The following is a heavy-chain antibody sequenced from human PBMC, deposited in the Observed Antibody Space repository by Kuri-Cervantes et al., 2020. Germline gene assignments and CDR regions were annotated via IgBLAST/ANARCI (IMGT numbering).Heavy chain of an antibody. CDR1: GGTFSSYA. D-gene: IGHD3-22*01. J-gene: IGHJ4*02. Sequence: SVKVSCKASGGTFSSYAISWVRQAPGQGLEWMGGIIPIFGTANYAQKFQGRVTITTDESTSTAYMELSSLRSEDTAVYYCARSGDSSGYCPEDWGQGTLVTVSS. CDR3: ARSGDSSGYCPED. CDR2: IIPIFGTA. V-gene: IGHV1-69*05.